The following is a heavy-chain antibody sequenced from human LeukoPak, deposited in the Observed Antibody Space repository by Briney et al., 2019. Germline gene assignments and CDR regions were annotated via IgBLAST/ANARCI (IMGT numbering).Heavy chain of an antibody. V-gene: IGHV5-51*01. CDR3: ARRYYDSSGYSRHFDY. Sequence: AGASLLISCEGSGSIFNSYWIGCGRQLPGKGLEWMGLIYPGDSDTRYSPSFQGQVTISADKSISTAYLQWSSLKTSDTAMYYCARRYYDSSGYSRHFDYWGQGTLVTVSS. CDR2: IYPGDSDT. D-gene: IGHD3-22*01. J-gene: IGHJ4*02. CDR1: GSIFNSYW.